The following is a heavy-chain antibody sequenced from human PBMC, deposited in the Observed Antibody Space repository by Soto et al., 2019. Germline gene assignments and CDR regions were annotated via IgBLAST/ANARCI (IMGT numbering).Heavy chain of an antibody. Sequence: GASVKVSCKASGYTFTGYYMHWVRQAPGQGLEWMGWINPNSGGTNYAQKFQGRVTMTRDTSNSTAYMELSRLRSDDTAVYYCARDMQLELLRTLDYWGQGTLLTVSS. CDR2: INPNSGGT. D-gene: IGHD1-7*01. J-gene: IGHJ4*02. CDR1: GYTFTGYY. CDR3: ARDMQLELLRTLDY. V-gene: IGHV1-2*02.